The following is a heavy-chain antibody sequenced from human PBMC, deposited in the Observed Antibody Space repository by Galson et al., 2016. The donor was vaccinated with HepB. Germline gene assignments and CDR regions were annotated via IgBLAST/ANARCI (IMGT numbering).Heavy chain of an antibody. CDR2: SYSGGST. V-gene: IGHV3-53*01. J-gene: IGHJ6*02. CDR1: GFTVSS. D-gene: IGHD3-10*01. CDR3: ATKQEGITMIRGVTVDYYGMDV. Sequence: SLRLSCAASGFTVSSITWVRQAPGKGLEWVSVSYSGGSTYYTDSVKGRFTISRYNSKNTVYLQMNSLRDEDTAMYHCATKQEGITMIRGVTVDYYGMDVWGQGTTVTVSS.